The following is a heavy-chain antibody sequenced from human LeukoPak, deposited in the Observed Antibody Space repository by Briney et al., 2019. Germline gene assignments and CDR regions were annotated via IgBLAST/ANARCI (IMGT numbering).Heavy chain of an antibody. D-gene: IGHD4-11*01. CDR2: IYTSEST. V-gene: IGHV4-4*07. J-gene: IGHJ5*02. CDR1: GGSISSYY. Sequence: SETLSLTCTVSGGSISSYYWSWIRQPAGKRLEWIGRIYTSESTNYNPSHKSRVTMSVDTSKNQFSLKLSSVTAADTAVYYCARDLLADYSNPNWFDPWGQGTLVTVSS. CDR3: ARDLLADYSNPNWFDP.